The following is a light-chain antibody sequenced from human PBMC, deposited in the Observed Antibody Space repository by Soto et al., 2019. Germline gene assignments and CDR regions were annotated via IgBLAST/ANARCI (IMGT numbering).Light chain of an antibody. CDR1: SSNIGNNY. J-gene: IGLJ2*01. CDR2: DSN. V-gene: IGLV1-51*01. CDR3: GTWDSSLSAVV. Sequence: QSVLTQPPSVSAAXGQRVXISCSGSSSNIGNNYVSWYQQLPGTAPKLLIYDSNKRPSGIPDRFSGSKSGTSATLGITGLQTGDEADYYCGTWDSSLSAVVFGGGTKVTVL.